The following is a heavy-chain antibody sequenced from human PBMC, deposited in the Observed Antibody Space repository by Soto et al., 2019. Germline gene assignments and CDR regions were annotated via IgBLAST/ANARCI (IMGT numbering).Heavy chain of an antibody. CDR2: IXXSXGXT. CDR3: AKEDFGTTGKDY. D-gene: IGHD1-1*01. J-gene: IGHJ4*02. Sequence: GGSLRLSCAASGFTFSSYAMSWVRQAPGKGLEXLSAIXXSXGXTXYXXXXKGRFTISRDNSKNTLYLQMNSLRAEDTAVYYCAKEDFGTTGKDYWGQGTLVTVSS. CDR1: GFTFSSYA. V-gene: IGHV3-23*01.